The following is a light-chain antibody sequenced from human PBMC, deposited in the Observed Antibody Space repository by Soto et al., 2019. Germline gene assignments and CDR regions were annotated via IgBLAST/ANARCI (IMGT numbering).Light chain of an antibody. J-gene: IGLJ2*01. Sequence: QSVLTQPPSASGTPGQRVTISCSGSTSDIGSNYVYWYQHLPGMAPKLLIYRNDQRPSGVPDRISGSRSGTSASLVIIGLRSDDEADYYCASWDDTLSVPIFGGGTKLNVL. CDR3: ASWDDTLSVPI. CDR1: TSDIGSNY. V-gene: IGLV1-47*01. CDR2: RND.